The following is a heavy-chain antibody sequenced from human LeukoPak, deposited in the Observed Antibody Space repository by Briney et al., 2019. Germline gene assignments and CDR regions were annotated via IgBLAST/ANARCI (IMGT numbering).Heavy chain of an antibody. CDR2: IYHIGVT. V-gene: IGHV4-59*01. CDR1: GGSMISYY. CDR3: ARDQSSYTSSSYFDP. D-gene: IGHD6-6*01. J-gene: IGHJ5*02. Sequence: PSETLSLSCTVPGGSMISYYWSWIRHPPPKGLEWIGYIYHIGVTHSNPSLKSRVTISVDTTKNQFSLKLSSVTAADTAVYYCARDQSSYTSSSYFDPWGQGALVTVSS.